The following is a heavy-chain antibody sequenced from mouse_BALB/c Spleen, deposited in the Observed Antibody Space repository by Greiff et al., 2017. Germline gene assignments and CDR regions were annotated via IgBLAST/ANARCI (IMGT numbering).Heavy chain of an antibody. Sequence: VQLQQSGPSLVKPSQTLSLTCSVTGDSITSGYWNWIRKFPGNKLEYMGYISYSGSTYYNPSLKSRISITRDTSKNQYYLQLNSVTTEDTATYYCARYYYGSSYVRYFDVWGAGTTVTVSS. CDR1: GDSITSGY. D-gene: IGHD1-1*01. CDR3: ARYYYGSSYVRYFDV. V-gene: IGHV3-8*02. J-gene: IGHJ1*01. CDR2: ISYSGST.